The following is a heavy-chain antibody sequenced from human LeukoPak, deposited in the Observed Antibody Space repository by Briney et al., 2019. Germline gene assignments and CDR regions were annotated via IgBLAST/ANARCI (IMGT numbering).Heavy chain of an antibody. CDR1: GGSISSSSYY. V-gene: IGHV4-39*01. CDR3: ARAKKYSGSYDY. D-gene: IGHD1-26*01. CDR2: IYYSGST. J-gene: IGHJ4*02. Sequence: PSETLSLTCTVSGGSISSSSYYWGWIRQPPGKGLEWIGSIYYSGSTYYNPSLKSRVTISVDTSKNQFSLKLSSVTAADTAVYYCARAKKYSGSYDYWGQGTLVTVSS.